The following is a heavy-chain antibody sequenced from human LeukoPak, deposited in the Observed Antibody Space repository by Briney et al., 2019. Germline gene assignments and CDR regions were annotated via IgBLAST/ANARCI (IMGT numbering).Heavy chain of an antibody. CDR1: GGSISSSSYY. D-gene: IGHD3-10*01. V-gene: IGHV4-39*07. CDR3: AIHLSRHMVREDGIDY. Sequence: SETLSLTCTVSGGSISSSSYYWGWIRQPPGKGLEWIGSIYYSGSTYYNPSLKSRVTISVDTSKNQFSLKLSSVTAADTAVYYCAIHLSRHMVREDGIDYWGQGTLVTVSS. J-gene: IGHJ4*02. CDR2: IYYSGST.